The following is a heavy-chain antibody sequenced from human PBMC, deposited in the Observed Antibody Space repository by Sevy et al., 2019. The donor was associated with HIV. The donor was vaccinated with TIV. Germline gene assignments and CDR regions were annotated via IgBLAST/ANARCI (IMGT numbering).Heavy chain of an antibody. CDR2: IRQDGSEK. CDR3: ARNINMYAPDC. Sequence: GGSLRLSCAASRFTFTIYWMSWVRQAPGKGLEWVSNIRQDGSEKNYVDSVKGGFTISRDNAKNSLYLQKNSLRAEDTAEYYCARNINMYAPDCWGQGTLVTVSS. V-gene: IGHV3-7*01. D-gene: IGHD2-8*01. J-gene: IGHJ4*02. CDR1: RFTFTIYW.